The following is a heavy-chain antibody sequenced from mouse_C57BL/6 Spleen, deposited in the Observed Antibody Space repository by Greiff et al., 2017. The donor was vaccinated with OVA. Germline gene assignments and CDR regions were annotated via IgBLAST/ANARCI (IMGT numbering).Heavy chain of an antibody. CDR3: AREPYWYFDV. V-gene: IGHV2-2*01. Sequence: QVQLKESGPGLVQPSQSLSITCTVSGFSLTSYGVHWVRQSPGKGLKWLGVIWSGGSTDYNAAFISRLSISKDNSKSQVFFKMNSLQADDTAIYYCAREPYWYFDVWGTGTTVTVSS. CDR2: IWSGGST. CDR1: GFSLTSYG. J-gene: IGHJ1*03.